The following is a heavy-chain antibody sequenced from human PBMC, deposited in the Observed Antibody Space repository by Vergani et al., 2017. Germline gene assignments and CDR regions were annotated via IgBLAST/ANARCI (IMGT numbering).Heavy chain of an antibody. D-gene: IGHD3-3*01. Sequence: QVQLQESGPGLVKPSETLSLTCTVSGGSISSYYWSWIRQPPGKGLEWIGYIYYSGSTNYNPSLKSRVTISVDTSKNQFSLKLSSVTAADTAVYYCARLGGNTIFGVVIEYXFDYWGQGTLVTVSS. V-gene: IGHV4-59*08. CDR1: GGSISSYY. J-gene: IGHJ4*02. CDR2: IYYSGST. CDR3: ARLGGNTIFGVVIEYXFDY.